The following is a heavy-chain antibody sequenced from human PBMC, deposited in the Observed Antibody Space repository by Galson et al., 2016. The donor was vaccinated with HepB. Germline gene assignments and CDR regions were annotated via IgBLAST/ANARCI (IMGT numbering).Heavy chain of an antibody. CDR1: GFTFSDYY. CDR3: ARDAGPREGGLCSSTSCYIAHYYYGMDV. D-gene: IGHD2-2*02. J-gene: IGHJ6*04. V-gene: IGHV3-11*01. Sequence: LRLSCAASGFTFSDYYMSWIRQAPGKGLEWVSYISTNPNIIYYADSVKGRFTVSRDNAENSLYLEMNSLRVGDTAVYFCARDAGPREGGLCSSTSCYIAHYYYGMDVWGTGTTVTVSS. CDR2: ISTNPNII.